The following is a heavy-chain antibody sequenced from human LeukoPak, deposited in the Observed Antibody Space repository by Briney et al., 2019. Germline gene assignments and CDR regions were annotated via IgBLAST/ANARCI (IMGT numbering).Heavy chain of an antibody. Sequence: GGSPRLSCAASGFTFSSYGMHWVRQAPGKGLEWVAVIWYDGSNKYYADSVKGRFTISRDNSKNTLYLQMNSLRAEDTAVYYCAKDPTQALYYFDYWGQGTLVTVSS. CDR2: IWYDGSNK. J-gene: IGHJ4*02. CDR1: GFTFSSYG. V-gene: IGHV3-33*06. D-gene: IGHD4-11*01. CDR3: AKDPTQALYYFDY.